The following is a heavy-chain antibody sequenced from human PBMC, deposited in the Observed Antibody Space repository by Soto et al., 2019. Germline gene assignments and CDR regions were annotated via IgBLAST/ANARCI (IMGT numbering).Heavy chain of an antibody. Sequence: GGSLRLSCAASEFTFSRNWMTWVRQPPGRGLEWVANIKQDGSEQYYLDSVKGRFTISRDNARNSLLLQMNSLRVEDTAVYYCASSTSGWSRGALDIWGQGTMVTVSS. D-gene: IGHD6-19*01. V-gene: IGHV3-7*05. CDR3: ASSTSGWSRGALDI. J-gene: IGHJ3*02. CDR1: EFTFSRNW. CDR2: IKQDGSEQ.